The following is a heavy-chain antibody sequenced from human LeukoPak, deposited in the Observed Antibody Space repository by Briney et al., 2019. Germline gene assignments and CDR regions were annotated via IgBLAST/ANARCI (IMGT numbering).Heavy chain of an antibody. D-gene: IGHD4-17*01. CDR1: GGSISSGSYY. Sequence: SQTLSLTCTVSGGSISSGSYYWSWIRQPAGKGLEWIGRIYTSGSTSYNPSLKSRVTISVDTSKNLFSLKLSSGTAADTAVYYFAREALTVRPFYYYYDKDVWGQGTTVTVSS. CDR2: IYTSGST. V-gene: IGHV4-61*02. CDR3: AREALTVRPFYYYYDKDV. J-gene: IGHJ6*02.